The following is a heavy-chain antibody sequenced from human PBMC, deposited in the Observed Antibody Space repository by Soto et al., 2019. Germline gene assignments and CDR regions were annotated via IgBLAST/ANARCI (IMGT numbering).Heavy chain of an antibody. J-gene: IGHJ5*02. Sequence: QVQLVQSGAEVKKPGSSVKVSCKASGGTFSSYAISWVRQAPGQGLEWMGGIIPIFGTANYAQKFQGRVTITADESTSTAYMELSSLRSEDTAVYYCARDGGIVAAGILSWFDPWGQGTLVTVSS. CDR1: GGTFSSYA. D-gene: IGHD6-13*01. V-gene: IGHV1-69*01. CDR3: ARDGGIVAAGILSWFDP. CDR2: IIPIFGTA.